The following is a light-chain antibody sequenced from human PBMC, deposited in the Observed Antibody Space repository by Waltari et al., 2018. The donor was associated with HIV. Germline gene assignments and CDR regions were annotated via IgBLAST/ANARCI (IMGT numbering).Light chain of an antibody. Sequence: QSVLTQPPSVSAAPGQKVTISCSGSSSNIGDNYVSWYQQLPGSAPKRLIYDNDKRPSGIPDRFSGAKSGTSASLGITGLQTGDEAHYYCGTWDSSLNGYYVFGTGTKVTVL. J-gene: IGLJ1*01. V-gene: IGLV1-51*01. CDR1: SSNIGDNY. CDR3: GTWDSSLNGYYV. CDR2: DND.